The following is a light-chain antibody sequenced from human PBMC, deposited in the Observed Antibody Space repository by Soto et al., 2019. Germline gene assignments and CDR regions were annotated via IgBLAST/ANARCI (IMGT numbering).Light chain of an antibody. CDR1: QSVSTTY. J-gene: IGKJ5*01. CDR2: GAS. Sequence: IVVTQSPGTLSLSPGERAALSCRASQSVSTTYLAWYQQKPGQAPRLLIYGASTRATGIPARFSGSGSGTDFTLTISSLQSEDFAVYYCQQYNNWPITFGQGTRLEIK. CDR3: QQYNNWPIT. V-gene: IGKV3-15*01.